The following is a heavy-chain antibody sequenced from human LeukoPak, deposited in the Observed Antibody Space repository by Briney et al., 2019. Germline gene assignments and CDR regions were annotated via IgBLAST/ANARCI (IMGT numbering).Heavy chain of an antibody. V-gene: IGHV3-33*01. J-gene: IGHJ3*02. D-gene: IGHD4/OR15-4a*01. CDR3: AREQYGADDALDI. CDR2: IWYEGSNK. Sequence: PGGSLTLFCAACGFIFSSYGVLGVRQSPGRGVVGVAVIWYEGSNKYYADSVKGRFTLSRDNSKNTLDLQKSSLSAEHTSVVLCAREQYGADDALDIWGQGTLVTVSS. CDR1: GFIFSSYG.